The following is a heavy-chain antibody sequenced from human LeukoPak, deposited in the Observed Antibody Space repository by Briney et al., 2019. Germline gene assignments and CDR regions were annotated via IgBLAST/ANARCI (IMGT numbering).Heavy chain of an antibody. Sequence: GGSLRLSCAASGFTFSSYAMSWVRQAPGKGLEWVSAISGSGGSTYYADSVKGRFTISRDNSKNTLYLQMNSLRAEDTAVYYCAKQTANYDFWSGYYPPIDYWGQGTLVTVSS. D-gene: IGHD3-3*01. CDR3: AKQTANYDFWSGYYPPIDY. CDR1: GFTFSSYA. J-gene: IGHJ4*02. V-gene: IGHV3-23*01. CDR2: ISGSGGST.